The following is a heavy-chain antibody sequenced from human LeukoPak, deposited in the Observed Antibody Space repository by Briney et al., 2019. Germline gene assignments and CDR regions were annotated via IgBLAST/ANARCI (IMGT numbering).Heavy chain of an antibody. J-gene: IGHJ4*02. Sequence: GGSLRLSCAASGFTFSSYATHWVRQAPGKGLEWVAVISYDGSNEYYADSVKGRFTISRDNSKNTLFLQMNSLRAEDTAVYYCARDRPPSLWGQGTLVTVSS. CDR1: GFTFSSYA. V-gene: IGHV3-30-3*01. CDR2: ISYDGSNE. CDR3: ARDRPPSL.